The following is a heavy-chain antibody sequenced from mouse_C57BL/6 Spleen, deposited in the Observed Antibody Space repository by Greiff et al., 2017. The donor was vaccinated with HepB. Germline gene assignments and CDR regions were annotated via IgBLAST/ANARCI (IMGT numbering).Heavy chain of an antibody. V-gene: IGHV10-1*01. CDR2: IRSKSNNYAT. D-gene: IGHD2-4*01. Sequence: DVHLVESGGGLVQSKGSLKLSCAASGFSFNTYAMNWVRQAPGKGLEWVARIRSKSNNYATYYADSVKGRLTMSSDESESMLYLQMNNLKTEDTALYYCVIHSDYVYAMDYWSQGTSVTVAS. CDR3: VIHSDYVYAMDY. CDR1: GFSFNTYA. J-gene: IGHJ4*01.